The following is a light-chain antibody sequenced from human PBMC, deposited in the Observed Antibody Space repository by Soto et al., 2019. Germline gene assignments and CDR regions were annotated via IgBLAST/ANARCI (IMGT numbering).Light chain of an antibody. Sequence: EIVMTQSPATRSVSPGERATLSCRASQSVSNNLAWYQQKVGQAPRLLIYGASTRATGIPARFSGSGSGTEFTLTISSLQSEDSAVYYCQQYDYWPPWTFGQGTRVEIK. J-gene: IGKJ1*01. CDR3: QQYDYWPPWT. CDR2: GAS. CDR1: QSVSNN. V-gene: IGKV3-15*01.